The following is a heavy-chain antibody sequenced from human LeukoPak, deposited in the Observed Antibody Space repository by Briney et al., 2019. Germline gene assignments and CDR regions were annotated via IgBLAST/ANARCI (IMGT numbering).Heavy chain of an antibody. Sequence: ASVKVSCKASGYTFPDYYLHWVRQAPGQGLEWMGWINPNSGGTNYAQKFQGRVTMTRDTSISTAYMKLSRLRSDDTAVYYCARDPAMTTVTTWDDYWGQGTLVTVSS. D-gene: IGHD4-17*01. CDR2: INPNSGGT. CDR1: GYTFPDYY. V-gene: IGHV1-2*02. J-gene: IGHJ4*02. CDR3: ARDPAMTTVTTWDDY.